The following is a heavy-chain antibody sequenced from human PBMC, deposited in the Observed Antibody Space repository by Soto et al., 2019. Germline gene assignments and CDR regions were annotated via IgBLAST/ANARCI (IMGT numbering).Heavy chain of an antibody. CDR2: ISYDGSNK. Sequence: QVQLVESGGGVVQPGRSLRLSCAASGFTFSSYGMHWVRQAPGKGLEWVAVISYDGSNKYYADSVKGRFTISRDNSKNTLYLQMNSLRYEDTAVYYYAKNGLRCFDWSSVGYWGQGTLVTVSS. CDR1: GFTFSSYG. V-gene: IGHV3-30*18. J-gene: IGHJ4*02. D-gene: IGHD3-9*01. CDR3: AKNGLRCFDWSSVGY.